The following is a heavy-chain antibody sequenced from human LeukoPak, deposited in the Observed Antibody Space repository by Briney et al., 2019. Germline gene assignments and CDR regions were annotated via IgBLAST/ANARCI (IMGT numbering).Heavy chain of an antibody. CDR2: IYHSGTT. CDR1: GGSISDYY. D-gene: IGHD2-2*01. J-gene: IGHJ4*02. V-gene: IGHV4-59*12. Sequence: SETLSLTCTVSGGSISDYYWSWIRQSPGKGLEWIGYIYHSGTTNYNPSLKSRVTISVDTSKNQFSLKLSSVTAADTAVYYCARGYCSSTSCPSFDYWGQGTLVTVSS. CDR3: ARGYCSSTSCPSFDY.